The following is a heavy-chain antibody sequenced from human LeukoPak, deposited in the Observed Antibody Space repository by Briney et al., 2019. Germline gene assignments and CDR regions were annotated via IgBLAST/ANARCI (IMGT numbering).Heavy chain of an antibody. CDR3: ARDAPVVPWELPTYFDY. CDR2: IIPMFGTA. Sequence: SVKVSCKASGGTFSSYAISWVRQAPGQGLEWMGGIIPMFGTANYAQKFQGRVTITTDESTSTAYMELSSLRSEDTAVYYCARDAPVVPWELPTYFDYWGQGTLVTVSS. CDR1: GGTFSSYA. J-gene: IGHJ4*02. D-gene: IGHD1-26*01. V-gene: IGHV1-69*05.